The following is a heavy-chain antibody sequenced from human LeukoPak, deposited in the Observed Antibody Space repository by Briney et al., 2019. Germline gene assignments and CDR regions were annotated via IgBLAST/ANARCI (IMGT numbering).Heavy chain of an antibody. CDR3: ARERSKLHYDSSGYYAYRSCP. Sequence: PGGSLRLSCAASGFTFSSYSMNWVRQAPGKGLEWVSSISSSSSYIYYADSAKGRFTISRDNAKNSLYLQMNSLRAEDTAVYYCARERSKLHYDSSGYYAYRSCPWGQGTLVTVSS. CDR2: ISSSSSYI. CDR1: GFTFSSYS. D-gene: IGHD3-22*01. J-gene: IGHJ5*02. V-gene: IGHV3-21*01.